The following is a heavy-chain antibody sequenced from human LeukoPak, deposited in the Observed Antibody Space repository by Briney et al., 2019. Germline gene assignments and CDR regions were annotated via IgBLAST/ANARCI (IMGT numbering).Heavy chain of an antibody. Sequence: ASVKVPCKASGYTFTSYDINWVRQATGQGLEWMGWINPNSGNTGYAQKFQGRVTMTRNTSISTAYMELSSLRSEDTAVYYCARFAVLRFLEWLPVLRGMDVWGQGTTVTVSS. J-gene: IGHJ6*02. CDR1: GYTFTSYD. V-gene: IGHV1-8*01. D-gene: IGHD3-3*01. CDR3: ARFAVLRFLEWLPVLRGMDV. CDR2: INPNSGNT.